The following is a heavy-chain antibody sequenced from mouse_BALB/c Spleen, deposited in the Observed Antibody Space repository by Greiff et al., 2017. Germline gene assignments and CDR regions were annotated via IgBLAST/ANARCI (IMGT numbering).Heavy chain of an antibody. V-gene: IGHV5-12-1*01. J-gene: IGHJ4*01. CDR3: ARGDSSGYAMDY. D-gene: IGHD3-2*01. Sequence: EVKLVESGGGLVKPGGSLKLSCAASGFAFSSYDMSWVRQTPEKRLEWVAYISSGGGSTYYPDTVKGRFTISRDNARNILYLQMSSLRSEDTAMYYCARGDSSGYAMDYWGQGTSVTVSS. CDR2: ISSGGGST. CDR1: GFAFSSYD.